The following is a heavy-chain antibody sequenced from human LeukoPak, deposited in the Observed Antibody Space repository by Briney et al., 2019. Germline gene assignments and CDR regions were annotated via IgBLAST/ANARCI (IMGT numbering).Heavy chain of an antibody. CDR2: ISSSGSTI. CDR1: GFTFSDHY. D-gene: IGHD4-11*01. CDR3: ARDPRDYTMYYFDY. Sequence: GGSLRLSCAASGFTFSDHYMGWIRQAPGKGLEWVSYISSSGSTIYYADSVKGRFTISRDNAKNSLYLQMNSLTAEDTAVYYCARDPRDYTMYYFDYWGQGTLVTVS. V-gene: IGHV3-11*04. J-gene: IGHJ4*02.